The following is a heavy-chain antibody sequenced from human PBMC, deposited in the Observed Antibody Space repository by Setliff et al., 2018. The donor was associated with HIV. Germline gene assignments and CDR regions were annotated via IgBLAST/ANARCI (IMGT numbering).Heavy chain of an antibody. CDR1: GGSMSSSGPGYY. V-gene: IGHV4-39*02. Sequence: SETLSLTCTVSGGSMSSSGPGYYWGWVRQTPGGGLEWIGSVYYRGRTYYNPSLKSRVTISVDTSKNQLSLRLTSMAAADTAMYYCARGQPDTIFGVVTFDCWGQGKMVTVSS. J-gene: IGHJ4*02. CDR2: VYYRGRT. D-gene: IGHD3-3*01. CDR3: ARGQPDTIFGVVTFDC.